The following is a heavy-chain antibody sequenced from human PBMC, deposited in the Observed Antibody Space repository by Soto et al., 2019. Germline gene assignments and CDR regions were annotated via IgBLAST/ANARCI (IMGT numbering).Heavy chain of an antibody. CDR2: IYPGDSDT. CDR3: ARQACSSTSCYTWVGPNYYYGMDV. Sequence: LKISCKGSGYSFTSYWIGWVRQMPGKGLEWMGIIYPGDSDTRYSPSFQGQVTISADKSISTAYLQWSSLKASDTAMYYCARQACSSTSCYTWVGPNYYYGMDVWGQGTTVTVSS. CDR1: GYSFTSYW. D-gene: IGHD2-2*02. V-gene: IGHV5-51*01. J-gene: IGHJ6*02.